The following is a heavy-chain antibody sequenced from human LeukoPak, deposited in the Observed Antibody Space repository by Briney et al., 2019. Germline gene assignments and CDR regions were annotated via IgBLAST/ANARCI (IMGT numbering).Heavy chain of an antibody. V-gene: IGHV3-74*01. CDR3: ASLGSIVGATTSEFDY. Sequence: GGSLRLSCAASGVTFSRYWMHWVRQAPGKGVGWVSRINTDGSSTSYAASVKRRFTISRDNAKNTLYLQMNSLRAEDTAVYYCASLGSIVGATTSEFDYWGQGTLVTVSS. CDR2: INTDGSST. J-gene: IGHJ4*02. CDR1: GVTFSRYW. D-gene: IGHD1-26*01.